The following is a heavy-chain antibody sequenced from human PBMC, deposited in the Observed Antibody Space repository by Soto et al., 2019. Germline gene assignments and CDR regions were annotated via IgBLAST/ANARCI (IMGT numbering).Heavy chain of an antibody. D-gene: IGHD3-22*01. CDR2: IDPSDSYT. V-gene: IGHV5-10-1*01. J-gene: IGHJ6*02. CDR3: ARRGYYYDSSGYYRGRRGYYYYYGMDV. CDR1: GYSFTSYW. Sequence: GESLKISCKGSGYSFTSYWISWVRQMRGKGLEWMGRIDPSDSYTNYSPSFQGHVTISADKSISTAYLQWSSLKASDTAMYYCARRGYYYDSSGYYRGRRGYYYYYGMDVWGQGTTVTVSS.